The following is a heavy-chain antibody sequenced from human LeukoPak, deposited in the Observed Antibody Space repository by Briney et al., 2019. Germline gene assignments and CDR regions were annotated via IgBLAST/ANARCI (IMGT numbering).Heavy chain of an antibody. J-gene: IGHJ4*02. CDR1: GGSISSGDYY. Sequence: PSQTLSLTCSVSGGSISSGDYYWSWIRQPPGKGLEWIGYIYYSGSTYYNPSHKSRVTISVDTSKNQFSLKLSSVTAADTAVYYCARVGSSALFDYWGQGTLVTVSS. V-gene: IGHV4-30-4*01. D-gene: IGHD2-2*01. CDR3: ARVGSSALFDY. CDR2: IYYSGST.